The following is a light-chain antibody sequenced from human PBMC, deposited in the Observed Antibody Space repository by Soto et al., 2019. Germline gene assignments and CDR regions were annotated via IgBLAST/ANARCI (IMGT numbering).Light chain of an antibody. Sequence: EIVMTQSPATLSVSPGERVTLSCRASQSIKGFLAWYQHKPGQAPRLLIYDASTRATGIPARFSGSGSGTEFTLTISSLQSVDFAVYYCQQYDNWPITFGQGTRLEI. CDR2: DAS. CDR1: QSIKGF. J-gene: IGKJ5*01. V-gene: IGKV3D-15*01. CDR3: QQYDNWPIT.